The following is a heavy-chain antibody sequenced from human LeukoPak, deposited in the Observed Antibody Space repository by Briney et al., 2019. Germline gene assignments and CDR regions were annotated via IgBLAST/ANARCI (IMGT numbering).Heavy chain of an antibody. J-gene: IGHJ4*02. Sequence: PGRSLRLSCAASGFTFSSYAMHWVRQAPGKGLEWVAVISYDGSNKYYADSVKGRFTISRDNSKNTLYLQMNSLRAEDTAVYYCARDLSVVVVAATAFDYWGQGTLVTVSS. CDR1: GFTFSSYA. V-gene: IGHV3-30*01. D-gene: IGHD2-15*01. CDR3: ARDLSVVVVAATAFDY. CDR2: ISYDGSNK.